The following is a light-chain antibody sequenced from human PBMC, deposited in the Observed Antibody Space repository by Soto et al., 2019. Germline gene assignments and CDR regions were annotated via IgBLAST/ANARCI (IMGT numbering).Light chain of an antibody. J-gene: IGLJ3*02. Sequence: QSVLTQPRSVSGSPGQSVTISCTGTSSDVGDYNYVSWYQQYPGKAPKLVIYDVSKRPSGVPDRFSGSKSGNTASLTISGLQAEDEADYYCCSFAGSYTFWVFGAGTKLTVL. CDR3: CSFAGSYTFWV. CDR2: DVS. CDR1: SSDVGDYNY. V-gene: IGLV2-11*01.